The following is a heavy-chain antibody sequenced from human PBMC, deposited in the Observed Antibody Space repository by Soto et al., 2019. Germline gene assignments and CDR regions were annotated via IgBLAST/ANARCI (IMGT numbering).Heavy chain of an antibody. V-gene: IGHV3-21*01. CDR2: ISSSSSYI. CDR3: ARAPLYLYCTNGVCYPNLFDP. J-gene: IGHJ5*02. Sequence: GGSLRLSCAASGFTFSSYSMNWVRQAPGKGLEWVSSISSSSSYIYYADSVKGRFTISRDNAKNSLYLQMNSLRAEDTAVYYCARAPLYLYCTNGVCYPNLFDPWGQGTLVTVSA. D-gene: IGHD2-8*01. CDR1: GFTFSSYS.